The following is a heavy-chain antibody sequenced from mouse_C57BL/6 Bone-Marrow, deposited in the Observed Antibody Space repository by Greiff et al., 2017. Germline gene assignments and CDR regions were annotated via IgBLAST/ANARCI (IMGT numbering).Heavy chain of an antibody. CDR3: ARWVDYDDVDY. D-gene: IGHD2-4*01. Sequence: QVQLQQSGAELVRPGASVKLSCKASGYTFTDYYINWVKQRPGQGLEWIARIYPGSGNTYYNEKFKGKATLTAEKSSSTAYLQLSSLTSEDSAVYFCARWVDYDDVDYWGQGTTLTVSS. CDR2: IYPGSGNT. V-gene: IGHV1-76*01. CDR1: GYTFTDYY. J-gene: IGHJ2*01.